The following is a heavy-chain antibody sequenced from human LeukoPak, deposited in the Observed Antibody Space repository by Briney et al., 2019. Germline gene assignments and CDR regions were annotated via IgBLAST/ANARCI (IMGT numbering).Heavy chain of an antibody. V-gene: IGHV4-4*07. J-gene: IGHJ4*02. CDR1: GGSISSYY. Sequence: KPSETLSLTCTVSGGSISSYYWSWIRQSAGKGLEWIGRIYSTGSTNYNPSLKSRVTMSVDTSKNQFSLRLRSVTAADTAVYYCARQIASAGTAGFDFWGQGALVTVSS. D-gene: IGHD6-13*01. CDR2: IYSTGST. CDR3: ARQIASAGTAGFDF.